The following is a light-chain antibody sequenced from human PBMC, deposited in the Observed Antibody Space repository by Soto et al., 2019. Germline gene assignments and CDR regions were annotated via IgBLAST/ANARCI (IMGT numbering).Light chain of an antibody. CDR2: GNR. CDR3: QAYDDSLTAFV. CDR1: NSNLGEGYD. J-gene: IGLJ3*02. V-gene: IGLV1-40*01. Sequence: QSVLTQPPSVSGAPGQRVTISCTGNNSNLGEGYDVHCYQQLPGAAPKLVIFGNRNRPSGVPERFSGSKSGTSASLAITGLQAEDEADYYCQAYDDSLTAFVFGGGTKLTVL.